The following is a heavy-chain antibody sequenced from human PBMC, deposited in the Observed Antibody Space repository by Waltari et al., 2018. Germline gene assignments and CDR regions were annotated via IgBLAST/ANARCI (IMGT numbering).Heavy chain of an antibody. Sequence: VQLVESGGGLVQPGVSLSLSCEASGLTFSTSWMCWVRQVPGKGLVWVSTITADGTRTRYADSVKGRFTISRDNAKNTLYLQTNSLRAEDTAVYYCASHRPGGYGMDVWGHGTTVTVSS. CDR1: GLTFSTSW. CDR3: ASHRPGGYGMDV. CDR2: ITADGTRT. V-gene: IGHV3-74*01. D-gene: IGHD2-15*01. J-gene: IGHJ6*02.